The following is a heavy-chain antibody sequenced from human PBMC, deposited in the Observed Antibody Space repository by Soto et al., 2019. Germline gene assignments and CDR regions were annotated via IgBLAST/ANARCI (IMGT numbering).Heavy chain of an antibody. CDR1: GGSFSGYY. J-gene: IGHJ4*02. CDR3: VRDRGAVWGNYPKRPPKFDS. D-gene: IGHD3-16*01. CDR2: INHSGSA. Sequence: TLSLTCAVYGGSFSGYYWTWIRQPPGTGLEWIGEINHSGSANYNPSLKSRATISLDKSKSQFSLKLTSVTAADKAIYYCVRDRGAVWGNYPKRPPKFDSWGQGTPVTVSS. V-gene: IGHV4-34*01.